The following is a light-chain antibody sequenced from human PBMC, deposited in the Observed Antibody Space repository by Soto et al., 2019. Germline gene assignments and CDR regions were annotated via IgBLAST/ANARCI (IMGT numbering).Light chain of an antibody. J-gene: IGKJ4*01. Sequence: DIQLTQSPSFLSASVGDRVTITCRATQGISTYLAWYQEKPGKAPKLLLYAASTLQSGVPSRFSGSGSGTDFTLTISSLQPEDVATYYCQQLKSYPLTFGGGTMVEIK. CDR2: AAS. CDR1: QGISTY. V-gene: IGKV1-9*01. CDR3: QQLKSYPLT.